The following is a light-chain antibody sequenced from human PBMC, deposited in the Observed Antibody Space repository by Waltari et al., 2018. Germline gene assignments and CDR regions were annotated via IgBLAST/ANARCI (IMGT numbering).Light chain of an antibody. J-gene: IGLJ3*02. V-gene: IGLV2-8*01. CDR3: TSYAGSNNPVM. Sequence: QSALTQPPSASGSPGQSVTTSATGTTSDVAGYKYVSWSQQYPGKAPKLIIYEVTKPPSGVPDRFSGSKSGNTASLTVSGLLPEDEAAYYRTSYAGSNNPVMFGGGTKLTVL. CDR1: TSDVAGYKY. CDR2: EVT.